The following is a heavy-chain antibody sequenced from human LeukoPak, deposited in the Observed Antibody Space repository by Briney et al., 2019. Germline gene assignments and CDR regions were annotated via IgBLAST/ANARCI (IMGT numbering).Heavy chain of an antibody. D-gene: IGHD6-13*01. CDR2: INHNGNS. Sequence: SETLSLTCAVYGGSFSGYYWSWIRQPPEKGLEWIGEINHNGNSNYNPSLKSRVTISVDTSKNQFSLKLTSVTAADTAVYYCAKGIAAALWGQGTLVTVSS. J-gene: IGHJ4*02. CDR1: GGSFSGYY. V-gene: IGHV4-34*01. CDR3: AKGIAAAL.